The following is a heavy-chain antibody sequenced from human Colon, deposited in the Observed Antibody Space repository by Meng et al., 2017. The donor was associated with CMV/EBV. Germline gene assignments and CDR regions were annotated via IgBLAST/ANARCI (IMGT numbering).Heavy chain of an antibody. D-gene: IGHD7-27*01. CDR3: AKDGELGWKSFDY. CDR1: GFTFDDYT. Sequence: GESLKISCAASGFTFDDYTMHWVRQAPGKGLEWVSLISWDGGSTYYADSVKGRFTISRDNSKNSLYLQMNSLRTEDTALYYCAKDGELGWKSFDYWGQGTLVTVSS. CDR2: ISWDGGST. V-gene: IGHV3-43*01. J-gene: IGHJ4*02.